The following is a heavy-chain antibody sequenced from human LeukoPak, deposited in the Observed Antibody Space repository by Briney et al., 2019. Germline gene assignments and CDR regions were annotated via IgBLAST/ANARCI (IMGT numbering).Heavy chain of an antibody. V-gene: IGHV1-2*02. CDR1: GYTFTDYY. CDR3: ARRALFGDSGYDYNWFNP. CDR2: INPDSGGT. D-gene: IGHD5-12*01. Sequence: ASVKVSCKASGYTFTDYYMHWVRQAPGQGFEWMGWINPDSGGTNYAQKFQGRVTMTRDTSISTAYMKLSRLRSNDTAVYYCARRALFGDSGYDYNWFNPWGQGTLVTVSS. J-gene: IGHJ5*02.